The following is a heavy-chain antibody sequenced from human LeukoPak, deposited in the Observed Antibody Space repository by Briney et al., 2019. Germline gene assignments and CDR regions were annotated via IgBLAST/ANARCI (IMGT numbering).Heavy chain of an antibody. V-gene: IGHV3-11*03. J-gene: IGHJ4*02. D-gene: IGHD6-13*01. CDR3: ARRGGSSRGSQGDDY. CDR1: GFTFSDYS. CDR2: ISRSGDYT. Sequence: PGGSLRLSCAASGFTFSDYSMNWIRQAPGKRLECVSHISRSGDYTSYADSVKGRFTISRDNAKNSLFLQMNSLRAEDTAVYYCARRGGSSRGSQGDDYWGQGTLVTVSS.